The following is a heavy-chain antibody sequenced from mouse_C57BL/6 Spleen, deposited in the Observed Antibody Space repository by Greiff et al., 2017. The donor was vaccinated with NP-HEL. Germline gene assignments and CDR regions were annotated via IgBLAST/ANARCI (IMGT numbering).Heavy chain of an antibody. J-gene: IGHJ4*01. Sequence: QVQLQQPGAELVRPGSSVKLSCKASGYTFTSYWMDWVKQRPGQGLEWIGNIYPSDSETHYNQKFKDKATLTVDKSSSTAYMQLSSLTSEDSAVYDCAREPYDYPLGRAMDYWGQGTSVTVSS. V-gene: IGHV1-61*01. D-gene: IGHD2-4*01. CDR3: AREPYDYPLGRAMDY. CDR1: GYTFTSYW. CDR2: IYPSDSET.